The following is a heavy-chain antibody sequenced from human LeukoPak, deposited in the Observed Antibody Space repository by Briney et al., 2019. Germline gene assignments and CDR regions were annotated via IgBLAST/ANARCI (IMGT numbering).Heavy chain of an antibody. CDR1: GGSISASSYY. CDR2: IYYSGTT. V-gene: IGHV4-39*07. J-gene: IGHJ4*02. CDR3: ARGKGYFDY. Sequence: SETLSLTCTVSGGSISASSYYWGWIRQPPGKGLEWIATIYYSGTTNYNPSLKSRVTISVDTSKNQFSLNLKSVTAADTAVYYCARGKGYFDYWGQGTLVTVSS.